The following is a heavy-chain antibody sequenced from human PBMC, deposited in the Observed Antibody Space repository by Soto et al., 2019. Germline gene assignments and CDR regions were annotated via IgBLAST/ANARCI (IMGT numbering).Heavy chain of an antibody. V-gene: IGHV1-69*01. CDR3: ARGDEITAVTICES. J-gene: IGHJ5*02. CDR2: VIPVFNTS. Sequence: QVQLEQSGPEVKRPGTSVKVSCKASGGAFGRYSVSWVRQAPGQGLEWIGGVIPVFNTSNYSLKFQGRVAIFADLSTSTVFMELRSLRSEDTALYYCARGDEITAVTICESWGQGTLVTVSS. CDR1: GGAFGRYS. D-gene: IGHD4-17*01.